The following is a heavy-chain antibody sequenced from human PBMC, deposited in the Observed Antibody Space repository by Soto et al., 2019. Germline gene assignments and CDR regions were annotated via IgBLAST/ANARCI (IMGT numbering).Heavy chain of an antibody. V-gene: IGHV3-7*03. CDR3: ARDRVVSYYYYGMDV. J-gene: IGHJ6*02. CDR1: GFTFSSCA. CDR2: IKQDGSEK. D-gene: IGHD2-15*01. Sequence: GGSLRLSCAASGFTFSSCAMSWVRQAPGKGLEWVANIKQDGSEKYYVDSVKGRFTISRDNAKNSLYLQMNSLRAEDTAVYYCARDRVVSYYYYGMDVWGQGTTVTVSS.